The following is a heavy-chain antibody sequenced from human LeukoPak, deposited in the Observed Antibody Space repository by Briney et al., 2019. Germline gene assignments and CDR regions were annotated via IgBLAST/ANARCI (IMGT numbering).Heavy chain of an antibody. CDR2: IKQDGSEK. CDR3: VRLALVVIMAIDI. V-gene: IGHV3-7*01. Sequence: GGSLRLSCAASGFTLSSYWMSWVRQAPGKGLEWVANIKQDGSEKDYVDSVKGRFTISRDTAKNSLYLQMNSLRAEDTAVYYCVRLALVVIMAIDIWGQGTMVTVSS. J-gene: IGHJ3*02. CDR1: GFTLSSYW. D-gene: IGHD3-3*01.